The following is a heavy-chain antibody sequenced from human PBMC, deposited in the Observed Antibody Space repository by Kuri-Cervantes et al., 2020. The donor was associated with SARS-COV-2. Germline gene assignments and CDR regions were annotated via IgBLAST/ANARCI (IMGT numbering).Heavy chain of an antibody. V-gene: IGHV4-34*01. D-gene: IGHD6-13*01. Sequence: SETLPLTCTVSGGSISSYYWSWIRQPPGKGLEWIGEINHSGSTNYNPSLKSRVTISVDTSKNQFSLKLSSVTAADTAVYYCARCRRIAAASRWFDPWGQGTLVTVSS. CDR1: GGSISSYY. CDR2: INHSGST. J-gene: IGHJ5*02. CDR3: ARCRRIAAASRWFDP.